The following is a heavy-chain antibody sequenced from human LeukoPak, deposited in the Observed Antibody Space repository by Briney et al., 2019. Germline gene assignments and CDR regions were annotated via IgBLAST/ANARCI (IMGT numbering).Heavy chain of an antibody. CDR1: GYTFTSYG. CDR3: ARDNSGDILTGYLLRNYYYYGMDV. D-gene: IGHD3-9*01. J-gene: IGHJ6*02. CDR2: ISAYNGNT. V-gene: IGHV1-18*01. Sequence: ASVKVSCKASGYTFTSYGISGVRQAPGQGLEGMGWISAYNGNTNYAQKLQGRVTMNTDTTTSTAYMELRSLRSDDTAVYYCARDNSGDILTGYLLRNYYYYGMDVWGQGTTVTVSS.